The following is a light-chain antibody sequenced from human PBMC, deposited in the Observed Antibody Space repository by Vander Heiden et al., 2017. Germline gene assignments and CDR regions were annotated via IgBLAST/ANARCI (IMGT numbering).Light chain of an antibody. CDR1: SSKIGAGYT. Sequence: QSVVTQPPSVSGTLGQRVTMSCTGTSSKIGAGYTFHWYQHLPGGPPKLLIYGNFNRASGGPDRFSASKSGASATLGISGVQADDEADYYCQAYDSSLGAWVFGGGTKLTVL. CDR3: QAYDSSLGAWV. J-gene: IGLJ3*02. V-gene: IGLV1-40*03. CDR2: GNF.